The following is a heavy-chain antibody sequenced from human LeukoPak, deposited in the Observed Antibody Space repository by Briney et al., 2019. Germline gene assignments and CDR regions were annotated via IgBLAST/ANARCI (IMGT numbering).Heavy chain of an antibody. CDR1: GGTFSGYY. CDR3: ARARLCSSWYGCGSDY. J-gene: IGHJ4*02. D-gene: IGHD6-13*01. V-gene: IGHV4-59*10. Sequence: ALETLSLTCAVYGGTFSGYYWSWIRQPAGKGLEWIGRIYTSGSTNYNPSLKSRVTISVDTSKNQFSLKLSSVTAADTAVYYCARARLCSSWYGCGSDYWGQGTLVTVSS. CDR2: IYTSGST.